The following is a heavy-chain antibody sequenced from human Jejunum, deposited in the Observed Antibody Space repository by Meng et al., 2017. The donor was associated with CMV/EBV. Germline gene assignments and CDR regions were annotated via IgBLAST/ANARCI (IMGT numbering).Heavy chain of an antibody. CDR2: IYYTGAT. J-gene: IGHJ4*02. CDR3: ARTQLWFGASYYSDY. V-gene: IGHV4-59*01. D-gene: IGHD3-10*01. CDR1: GGSISPYY. Sequence: SGGSISPYYWSWIRQPQGKGLEWIGYIYYTGATDYNPSLKSRVTISVDTSKIQVSLKVRSVTAADTAVYFCARTQLWFGASYYSDYWGQGTLVTVSS.